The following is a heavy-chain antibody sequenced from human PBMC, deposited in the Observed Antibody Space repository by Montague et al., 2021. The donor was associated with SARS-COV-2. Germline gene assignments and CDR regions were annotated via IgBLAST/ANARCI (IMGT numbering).Heavy chain of an antibody. V-gene: IGHV4-59*01. CDR2: IHYSGRT. J-gene: IGHJ2*01. Sequence: SETLSLTCTVSNASFDNYYWSWVRQSPGKGLEYIGYIHYSGRTNYNPSLRSRVTISIDTSKNQFSLKLMSVTAAETAIYFCARSIVTYYWYFDLWGRGTLVTVSS. D-gene: IGHD2-15*01. CDR1: NASFDNYY. CDR3: ARSIVTYYWYFDL.